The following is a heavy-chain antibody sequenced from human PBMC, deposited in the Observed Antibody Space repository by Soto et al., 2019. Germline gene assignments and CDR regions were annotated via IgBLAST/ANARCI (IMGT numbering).Heavy chain of an antibody. D-gene: IGHD3-22*01. CDR2: ISGSGGST. Sequence: PGGSLRLSCAASGFTFSSYAMSWVRQAPGKGLEWVSAISGSGGSTYYADSVKGRFTISRDNSKNTLYLQMNSLRAEDTAVYYCAKPNQGYYYDSSGYYDGDYWGQGTLVTV. V-gene: IGHV3-23*01. J-gene: IGHJ4*02. CDR1: GFTFSSYA. CDR3: AKPNQGYYYDSSGYYDGDY.